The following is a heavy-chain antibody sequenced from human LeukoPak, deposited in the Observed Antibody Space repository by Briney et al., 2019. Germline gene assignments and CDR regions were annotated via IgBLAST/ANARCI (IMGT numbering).Heavy chain of an antibody. CDR3: ARQGGDSSGPFDP. V-gene: IGHV4-34*01. CDR2: INHSGST. CDR1: AFAFNNYW. Sequence: GSLRLSCTASAFAFNNYWMSWVRQPPGKGLEWIGEINHSGSTNYNPSLKSRVTISVDTSKNQFSLKLSSVTAADTAVYYCARQGGDSSGPFDPWGQGTLVTVSS. J-gene: IGHJ5*02. D-gene: IGHD6-19*01.